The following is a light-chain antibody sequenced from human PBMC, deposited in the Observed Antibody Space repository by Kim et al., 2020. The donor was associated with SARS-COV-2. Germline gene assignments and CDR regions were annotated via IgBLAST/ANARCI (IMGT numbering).Light chain of an antibody. J-gene: IGKJ4*01. CDR1: QSVSNN. CDR3: QQYNDWPLIT. V-gene: IGKV3-15*01. CDR2: GAS. Sequence: IVMTQSPATLSVSPGEGVTLSCRADQSVSNNLAWYQQQPGQAPRLLIHGASTRAAGIPARFSGSGSGTEFTLTISSLQSEDSAVYYCQQYNDWPLITSGGGTKLEI.